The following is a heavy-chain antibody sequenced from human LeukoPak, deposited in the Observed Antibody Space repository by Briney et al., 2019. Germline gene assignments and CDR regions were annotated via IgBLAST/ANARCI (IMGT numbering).Heavy chain of an antibody. CDR1: GGPVNTYY. J-gene: IGHJ4*02. D-gene: IGHD6-19*01. Sequence: SETLSLTCSVSGGPVNTYYWSWIRQSAGKGLEWIGRISITEGTNYNPSLKSRVSMSVDASKNQVSPKLGSVTAADTAVYYCARLRRDINDWYADDCWGQGTLVTVSS. CDR3: ARLRRDINDWYADDC. V-gene: IGHV4-4*07. CDR2: ISITEGT.